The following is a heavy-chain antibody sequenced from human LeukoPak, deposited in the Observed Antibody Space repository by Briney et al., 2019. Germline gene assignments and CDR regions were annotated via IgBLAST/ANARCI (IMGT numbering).Heavy chain of an antibody. CDR3: AREADRPNAYSGYADC. D-gene: IGHD5-12*01. J-gene: IGHJ4*02. CDR2: IYTSGST. Sequence: SETLSLTCAVYGGSFSGYYWSWIRQPAGKGLEWIGRIYTSGSTNYNPSLKSRVTISVDTSKNQFSLKLSSVTAADTAVYYCAREADRPNAYSGYADCWGQGTLVTVSS. V-gene: IGHV4-59*10. CDR1: GGSFSGYY.